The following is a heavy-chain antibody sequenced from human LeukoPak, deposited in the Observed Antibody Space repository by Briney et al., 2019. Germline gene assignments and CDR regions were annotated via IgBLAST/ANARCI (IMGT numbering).Heavy chain of an antibody. V-gene: IGHV3-74*01. J-gene: IGHJ4*02. CDR2: INSDGSTT. D-gene: IGHD2-21*02. CDR1: GFTISSYW. Sequence: PGGSLRLSCAASGFTISSYWMHWVRQAPGKGLVWVSRINSDGSTTIYADSVKGRFTISRDNAKNTLYLQMNSLRAEDTAVYYCAKISSVVTAIRPFDYWGQGTLVTVSS. CDR3: AKISSVVTAIRPFDY.